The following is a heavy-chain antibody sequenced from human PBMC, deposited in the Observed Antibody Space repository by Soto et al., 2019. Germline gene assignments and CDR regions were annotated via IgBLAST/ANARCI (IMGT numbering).Heavy chain of an antibody. CDR3: ARWTYCGGDCYWLDF. D-gene: IGHD2-21*02. V-gene: IGHV4-59*01. J-gene: IGHJ4*02. CDR2: IYYSRSA. CDR1: GGSISGFY. Sequence: PSETLSLTCTISGGSISGFYWGWIRQPPGKGLEWIGNIYYSRSANYDPSLRSRATISLNTSKNQFSLNLNSVTAADTAIYYCARWTYCGGDCYWLDFWGQGTLVTVSS.